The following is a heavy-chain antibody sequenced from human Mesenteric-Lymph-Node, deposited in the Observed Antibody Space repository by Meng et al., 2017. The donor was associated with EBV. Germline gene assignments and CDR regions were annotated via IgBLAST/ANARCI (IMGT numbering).Heavy chain of an antibody. Sequence: QGQVPQWGAGLLKPSGTLSLTCAVYGGSFSGYYWSWIRQPPGKGLEWIGEINHSGSTNYNPSLKSRVTISVDTSKNQFSLKLSSVTAADTAVYYCARRGKVGAGYWGQGTLVTVSS. D-gene: IGHD1-26*01. V-gene: IGHV4-34*01. CDR1: GGSFSGYY. CDR2: INHSGST. J-gene: IGHJ4*02. CDR3: ARRGKVGAGY.